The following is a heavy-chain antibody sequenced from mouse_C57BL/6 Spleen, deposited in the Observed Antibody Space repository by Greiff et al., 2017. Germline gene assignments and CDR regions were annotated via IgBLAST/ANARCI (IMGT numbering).Heavy chain of an antibody. CDR1: GYKFTDYN. D-gene: IGHD4-1*01. CDR2: INPNNGGT. V-gene: IGHV1-22*01. CDR3: AKTGADDY. J-gene: IGHJ2*01. Sequence: EVQLVESGPELVKPGASVKMSCKASGYKFTDYNMHWVKQSHGKSLEWIGYINPNNGGTSYNQKFKGKATLTVNKSSSTAYMELRSLTTEDSAVYYCAKTGADDYWGQGTTLTVSS.